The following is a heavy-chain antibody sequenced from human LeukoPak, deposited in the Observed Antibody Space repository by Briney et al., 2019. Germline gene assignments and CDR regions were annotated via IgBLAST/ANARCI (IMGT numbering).Heavy chain of an antibody. D-gene: IGHD6-13*01. CDR3: AADPVIASGSSWYYFDY. CDR2: IVVGSGNT. CDR1: GFTFSSSA. V-gene: IGHV1-58*02. Sequence: ASVKASCKASGFTFSSSAMQWVRQARGQRLEWIGWIVVGSGNTNYAQKFQERVTITRDMSTSTAYMELSSLRSEDTAVYYCAADPVIASGSSWYYFDYWGQGTLVTVSS. J-gene: IGHJ4*02.